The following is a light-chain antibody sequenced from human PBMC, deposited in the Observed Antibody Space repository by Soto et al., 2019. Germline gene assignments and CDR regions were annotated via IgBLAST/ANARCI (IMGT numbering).Light chain of an antibody. CDR1: ESVRGY. V-gene: IGKV3-11*01. Sequence: EIVLTQSPATLSLSPGERATLSCRASESVRGYLVWYQQKPGQAPRLFIYDTSNRATGIPARFSGSGSGTDFTLTISSLEPEDFAVYYCHQRSNWPPTFGGGTKVEIK. CDR2: DTS. J-gene: IGKJ4*01. CDR3: HQRSNWPPT.